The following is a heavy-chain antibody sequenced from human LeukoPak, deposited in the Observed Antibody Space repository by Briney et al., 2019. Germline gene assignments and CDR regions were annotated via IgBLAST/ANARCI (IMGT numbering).Heavy chain of an antibody. CDR1: EFRFSSYT. J-gene: IGHJ6*02. D-gene: IGHD3-10*01. CDR3: ASGEWDPPYYPKSGMDV. V-gene: IGHV3-30-3*01. Sequence: PGESLRLACASSEFRFSSYTMLWVRQAPGKGLEWVTLISYDGSNQNYADAVNGRFTISRDNSKNTLYFQMNSLGAENTALYYSASGEWDPPYYPKSGMDVWAQGRRFTV. CDR2: ISYDGSNQ.